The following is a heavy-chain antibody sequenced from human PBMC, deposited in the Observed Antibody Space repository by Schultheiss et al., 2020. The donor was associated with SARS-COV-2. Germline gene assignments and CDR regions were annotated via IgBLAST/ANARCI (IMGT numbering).Heavy chain of an antibody. CDR3: ARSLRYFGYYGMDV. D-gene: IGHD3-9*01. CDR2: IYYSGST. J-gene: IGHJ6*02. CDR1: GGSISSSSYY. V-gene: IGHV4-39*01. Sequence: GSLRLSCTVSGGSISSSSYYWGWIRQPPGKGLEWIGSIYYSGSTYYNPSLKSRVTISVDTSKNQFSLKLSSVTAADTAVYYCARSLRYFGYYGMDVWGQGTTVTVSS.